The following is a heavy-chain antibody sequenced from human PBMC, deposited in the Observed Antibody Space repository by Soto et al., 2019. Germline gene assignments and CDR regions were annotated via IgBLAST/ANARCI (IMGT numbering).Heavy chain of an antibody. V-gene: IGHV4-39*01. CDR1: GGSISSPHDY. J-gene: IGHJ4*02. CDR2: IYYSGST. Sequence: SETLSLTCTVSGGSISSPHDYWAWIRQSPGRGLEWIGSIYYSGSTYYSPSLKSRISLSVDTSKNQFSLTLTSVTAADTAVYYCARSEDGYNWFDYWGQGTLVTASS. CDR3: ARSEDGYNWFDY. D-gene: IGHD5-12*01.